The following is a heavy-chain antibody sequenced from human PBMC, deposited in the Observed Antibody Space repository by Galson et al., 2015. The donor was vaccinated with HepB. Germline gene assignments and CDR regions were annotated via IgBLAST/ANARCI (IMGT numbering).Heavy chain of an antibody. CDR1: GFTFSSYW. J-gene: IGHJ3*02. V-gene: IGHV3-7*04. CDR2: IKQDGSEK. Sequence: SLRLSCAASGFTFSSYWMSWVRQAPGKGLEWVANIKQDGSEKYYVGSVKGRFTISRDNAKNSLYLQMNSLRAEDTAVYYCARATVVVPAARDLGAFDIWGQGTMVTVSS. CDR3: ARATVVVPAARDLGAFDI. D-gene: IGHD2-2*01.